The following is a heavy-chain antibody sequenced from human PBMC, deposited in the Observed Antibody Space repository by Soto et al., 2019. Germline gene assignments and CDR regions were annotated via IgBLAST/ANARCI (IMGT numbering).Heavy chain of an antibody. CDR1: GYTFNTYF. CDR2: ISPHNGNT. J-gene: IGHJ4*02. Sequence: HVQLVQSGGELKKPGASVKVSCNTSGYTFNTYFITWVRQAPGQGLEWMGWISPHNGNTNYAEKFQGRVTMTADTITKTAYMELRNLRMDDTAVYYCARDTGNAFDYWGQGTPVTVSS. CDR3: ARDTGNAFDY. V-gene: IGHV1-18*01.